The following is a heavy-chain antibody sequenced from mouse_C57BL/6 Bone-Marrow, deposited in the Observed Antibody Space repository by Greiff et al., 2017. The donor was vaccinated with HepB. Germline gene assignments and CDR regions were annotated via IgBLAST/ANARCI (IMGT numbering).Heavy chain of an antibody. CDR2: IDPEDGDT. D-gene: IGHD1-1*01. Sequence: VQLQQSGAELVRPGASVKLSCTASGFNIKDYYMHWVKQRPEQGLEWIGRIDPEDGDTEYAPKFQGKATMTADTSSNTAYLQLSSLTSEDTAVYYCTTDYYGSSSYFYYWGQGTTLTVSS. J-gene: IGHJ2*01. CDR3: TTDYYGSSSYFYY. CDR1: GFNIKDYY. V-gene: IGHV14-1*01.